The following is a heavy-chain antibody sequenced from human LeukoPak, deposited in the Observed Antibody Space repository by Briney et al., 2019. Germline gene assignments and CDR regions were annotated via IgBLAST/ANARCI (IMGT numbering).Heavy chain of an antibody. CDR1: GGSISSYY. Sequence: PSETLSLTCTVSGGSISSYYWSWIRQPAGKGLEWIGRIYTSGSTNYNPSLKSRVTMSVDTSKNQFSLKLSSVTAADTAVYYCARGGRLVRYYYGMDVWGQGTTVTVSS. CDR2: IYTSGST. CDR3: ARGGRLVRYYYGMDV. V-gene: IGHV4-4*07. J-gene: IGHJ6*02. D-gene: IGHD3-16*01.